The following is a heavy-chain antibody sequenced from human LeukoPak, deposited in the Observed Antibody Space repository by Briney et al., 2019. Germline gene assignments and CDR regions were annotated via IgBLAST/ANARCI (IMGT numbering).Heavy chain of an antibody. Sequence: SVKVSCKASGGTFSSYAISWVRQAPGQGLEWMGRIIPILGIANYAQKFQGRVTITADKSTSTAYMELSSLRSEDTAVYYCAREDTDYDILTGYRTTGDYYYGMDVWGQGTTVTVSS. J-gene: IGHJ6*02. V-gene: IGHV1-69*04. CDR1: GGTFSSYA. CDR3: AREDTDYDILTGYRTTGDYYYGMDV. D-gene: IGHD3-9*01. CDR2: IIPILGIA.